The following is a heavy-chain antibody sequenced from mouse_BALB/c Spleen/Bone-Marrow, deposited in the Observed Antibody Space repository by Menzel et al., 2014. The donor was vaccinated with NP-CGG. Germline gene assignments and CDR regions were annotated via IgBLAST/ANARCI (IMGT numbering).Heavy chain of an antibody. CDR1: GFNIKDTY. V-gene: IGHV14-3*02. Sequence: EVQLQQSGAELVKPGASVKLSCTASGFNIKDTYMHWVKQRPEQGLEWIGRIDPANGNTKYDPKFQGKATITADTPSNTAYLQLSSLTSEDTAVYYCXVXDYEXXAYWGQGTLVTVSA. J-gene: IGHJ3*01. CDR3: XVXDYEXXAY. D-gene: IGHD2-4*01. CDR2: IDPANGNT.